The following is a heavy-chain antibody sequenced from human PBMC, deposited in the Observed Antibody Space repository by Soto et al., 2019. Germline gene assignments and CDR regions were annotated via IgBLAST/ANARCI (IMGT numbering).Heavy chain of an antibody. CDR3: ARSTVTTFNYMDV. Sequence: QVQLVQSGAEVKKPGSSVKVSCKASGGTFSSYTISWVRQAPGQGLEWMGRIIPILGIANYAQKFQGRVTITADKSTSTAYIELSSLRSEDTAVYYCARSTVTTFNYMDVWGKGTTVTVSS. V-gene: IGHV1-69*02. CDR2: IIPILGIA. D-gene: IGHD4-4*01. J-gene: IGHJ6*03. CDR1: GGTFSSYT.